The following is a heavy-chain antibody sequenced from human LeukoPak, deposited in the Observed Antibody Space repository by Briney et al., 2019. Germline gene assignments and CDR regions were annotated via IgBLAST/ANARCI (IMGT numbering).Heavy chain of an antibody. Sequence: GGSLRLSCAASGFTFSNAWMSWVRQAPGKGLEWVGRIKSKTDGGTTDYAAPVKGRFTISRDDSKNTLYLQMNSLKTEDTAVYYYTTDLVASSSTSCYNGRQIDYWGQGTLVTVSS. CDR3: TTDLVASSSTSCYNGRQIDY. CDR1: GFTFSNAW. J-gene: IGHJ4*02. D-gene: IGHD2-2*02. CDR2: IKSKTDGGTT. V-gene: IGHV3-15*01.